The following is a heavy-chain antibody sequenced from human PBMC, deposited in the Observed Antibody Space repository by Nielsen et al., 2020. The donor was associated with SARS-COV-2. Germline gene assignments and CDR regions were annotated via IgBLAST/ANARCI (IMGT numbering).Heavy chain of an antibody. D-gene: IGHD2-15*01. CDR2: INHSGST. Sequence: SETLSLTCAVYGGSFSGYYWSWIRQPPGKGLEWIGEINHSGSTNYNPSLKSRVTISVDTSKNQFSLKLSSVTAADTAVCYCARLYCSGGSCYRYYYYGMDVWGQGTTVTVSS. V-gene: IGHV4-34*01. CDR1: GGSFSGYY. J-gene: IGHJ6*02. CDR3: ARLYCSGGSCYRYYYYGMDV.